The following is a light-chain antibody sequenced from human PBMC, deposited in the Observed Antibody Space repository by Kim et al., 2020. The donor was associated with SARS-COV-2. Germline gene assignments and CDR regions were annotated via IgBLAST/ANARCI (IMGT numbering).Light chain of an antibody. Sequence: NFMLTQPHSVSESPGKTVTISCTRSSGSIASNYVQWYQQRPGSAPTTVIYEDNQRPSGVPDRFSGSIDSSSNSASLTISGLKTEDEADYYCQSYDSSNQKVFGGGTQLTV. CDR3: QSYDSSNQKV. V-gene: IGLV6-57*03. CDR1: SGSIASNY. CDR2: EDN. J-gene: IGLJ3*02.